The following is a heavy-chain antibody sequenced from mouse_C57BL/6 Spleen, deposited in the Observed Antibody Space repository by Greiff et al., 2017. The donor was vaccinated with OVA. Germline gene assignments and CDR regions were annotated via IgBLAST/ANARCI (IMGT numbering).Heavy chain of an antibody. D-gene: IGHD4-1*01. CDR1: GYAFTNYL. V-gene: IGHV1-54*01. CDR2: INPGSGGT. J-gene: IGHJ2*01. CDR3: ARHNWEFDY. Sequence: VQLKQSGAELVRPGTSVKVSCKASGYAFTNYLIEWVKQRPGQGLEWIGVINPGSGGTNYNEKFKGKATLTADKSSSTAYMQLSSLTSEDSAVYFCARHNWEFDYWGQGTTLTVSS.